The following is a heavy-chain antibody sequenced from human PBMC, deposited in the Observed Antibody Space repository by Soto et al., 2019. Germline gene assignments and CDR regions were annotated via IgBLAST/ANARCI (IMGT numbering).Heavy chain of an antibody. J-gene: IGHJ6*02. CDR3: ARVLGYCSSTSCYFDV. CDR2: IYHSGST. CDR1: GGSISSGGYS. Sequence: PSETLSLTCTVSGGSISSGGYSWSWIRQPPGKGLEWIGYIYHSGSTYYNPSLKSRVTISVDRSKSQFSLKLSSVTAADTAVYYCARVLGYCSSTSCYFDVWGQGTTVTVSS. V-gene: IGHV4-30-2*01. D-gene: IGHD2-2*01.